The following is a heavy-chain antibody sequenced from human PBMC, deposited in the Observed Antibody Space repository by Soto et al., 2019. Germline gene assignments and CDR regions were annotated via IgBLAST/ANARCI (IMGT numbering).Heavy chain of an antibody. V-gene: IGHV1-18*01. D-gene: IGHD3-9*01. Sequence: VASAKVSCKASGYTFTSDGISWVRQAPGQGLEWMGWISAYNGNTNYAQKLQGRVTMTTDTSTSTAYMELRSLRSDDTAVYYCARDENYYDILTGTDAFDIWGKGTMVTVSS. CDR2: ISAYNGNT. J-gene: IGHJ3*02. CDR3: ARDENYYDILTGTDAFDI. CDR1: GYTFTSDG.